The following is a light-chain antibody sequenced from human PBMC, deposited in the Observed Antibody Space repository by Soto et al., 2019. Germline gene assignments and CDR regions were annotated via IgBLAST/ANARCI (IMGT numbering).Light chain of an antibody. J-gene: IGKJ3*01. CDR2: GAS. Sequence: EIVLTQSPGTLSLSPGERATLSCRANQSVSSSYLAWYQQKPGQAPRLLIYGASSRATGIPDRFSGSGSGTDFTLTISRLETEDFAVYYCQQYGSSPRVTFGPGTKVDIK. CDR3: QQYGSSPRVT. CDR1: QSVSSSY. V-gene: IGKV3-20*01.